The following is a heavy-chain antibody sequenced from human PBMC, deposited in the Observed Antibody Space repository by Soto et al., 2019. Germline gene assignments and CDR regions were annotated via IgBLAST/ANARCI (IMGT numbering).Heavy chain of an antibody. CDR1: GYTFTAYY. J-gene: IGHJ6*02. CDR2: INPKFGDT. CDR3: ARNLDYYSGPGSGNGHGV. V-gene: IGHV1-2*02. Sequence: QVQLVQSGAEVKEPGDSVRVSCEASGYTFTAYYIHWVRQAPGQGLEWMGWINPKFGDTTYAQDFQGRLTLTRDMSISTVYMDLSRLTSDDTAIYYWARNLDYYSGPGSGNGHGVWGQGTTVNVFS. D-gene: IGHD3-10*01.